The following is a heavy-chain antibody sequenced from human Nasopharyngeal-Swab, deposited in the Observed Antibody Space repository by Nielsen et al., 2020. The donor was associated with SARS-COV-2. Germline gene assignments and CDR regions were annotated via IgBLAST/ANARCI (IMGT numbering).Heavy chain of an antibody. Sequence: GGSLRLSCAASGFTFSDSAIHWVRQATGAGLEWVARIRGKGNNYATAYAASVKGRFIIFRDDPTNTAYLQMNSLKTEDTAMYYCTRCGGGCYSGRDYWGQGTLVTVSS. J-gene: IGHJ4*02. D-gene: IGHD2-15*01. CDR3: TRCGGGCYSGRDY. CDR2: IRGKGNNYAT. CDR1: GFTFSDSA. V-gene: IGHV3-73*01.